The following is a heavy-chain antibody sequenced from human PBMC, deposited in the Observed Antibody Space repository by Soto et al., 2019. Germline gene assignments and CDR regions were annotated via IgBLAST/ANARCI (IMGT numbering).Heavy chain of an antibody. D-gene: IGHD6-13*01. V-gene: IGHV3-48*03. Sequence: PGGSLRLSCAASGFTFSSYEMNWVRQAPGKGLEWVSYISSSGSTIYYADSVKGRFTISRDNAKNSLYLQMNSLRAEDTAVYYCARVVDSSSWSPTYYYGMDVWGQGTTVTVSS. CDR3: ARVVDSSSWSPTYYYGMDV. CDR1: GFTFSSYE. J-gene: IGHJ6*02. CDR2: ISSSGSTI.